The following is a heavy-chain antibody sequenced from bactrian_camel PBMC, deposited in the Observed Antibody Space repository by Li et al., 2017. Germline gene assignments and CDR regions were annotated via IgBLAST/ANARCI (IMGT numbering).Heavy chain of an antibody. CDR2: IYTGRDTT. D-gene: IGHD5*01. CDR3: ATRGWGRGYEYNY. Sequence: HVQLVESGGGSVQAGGSLSLSCAASGDIYYGTFSITWFRQTPGKEREGDAAIYTGRDTTFYADSVKGRFTISRDNAKKTLYLQMNSLKSEDTTLYYCATRGWGRGYEYNYWGQGTQVTVS. J-gene: IGHJ4*01. CDR1: GDIYYGTFS. V-gene: IGHV3S1*01.